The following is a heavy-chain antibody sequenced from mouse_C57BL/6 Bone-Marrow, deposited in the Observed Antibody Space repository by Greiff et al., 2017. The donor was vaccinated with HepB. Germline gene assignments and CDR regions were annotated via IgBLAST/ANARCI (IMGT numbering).Heavy chain of an antibody. Sequence: VQLQQSGPELVKPGASVKIPCKASGYTFTDYNMDWVKQSHGKSLEWIGDINPNNGGNNYNQKFKGKATLTVDKSSSKAYMELRSLTSEDTAVYYCARGDYPSYYFDYWGQGTTLTVSS. V-gene: IGHV1-18*01. CDR2: INPNNGGN. J-gene: IGHJ2*01. CDR3: ARGDYPSYYFDY. CDR1: GYTFTDYN. D-gene: IGHD2-4*01.